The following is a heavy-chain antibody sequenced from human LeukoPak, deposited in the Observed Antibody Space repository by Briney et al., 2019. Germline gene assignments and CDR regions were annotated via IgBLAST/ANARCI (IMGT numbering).Heavy chain of an antibody. CDR2: RRGGST. CDR3: VKERSPQLWPPPHYMDV. CDR1: GFSFQDYV. J-gene: IGHJ6*03. D-gene: IGHD5-24*01. Sequence: PGGSLRLSCTVSGFSFQDYVMHWVRQARGKGLEWVCLRRGGSTFADSMKGRFTISRDNTKSSLYLHMSSLRTEDTALYYCVKERSPQLWPPPHYMDVWGKGTTVTVS. V-gene: IGHV3-43D*04.